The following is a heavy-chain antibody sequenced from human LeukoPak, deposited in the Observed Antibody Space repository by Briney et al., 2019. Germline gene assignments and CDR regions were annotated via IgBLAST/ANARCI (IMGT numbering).Heavy chain of an antibody. D-gene: IGHD3-10*01. V-gene: IGHV4-59*01. CDR2: VYYNGNT. J-gene: IGHJ3*02. CDR1: GGSISNYF. CDR3: ARVSPVIRDAFDI. Sequence: SETLSLTCTVSGGSISNYFWSWIRQPPGKGLEWIGYVYYNGNTNYNPSLKSRVTISVDTSKNQFSLKLSSVTAADTAVYYCARVSPVIRDAFDIWGQGTMVTVSS.